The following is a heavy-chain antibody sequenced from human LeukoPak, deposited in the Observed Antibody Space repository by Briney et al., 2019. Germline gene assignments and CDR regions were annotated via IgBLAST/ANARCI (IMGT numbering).Heavy chain of an antibody. Sequence: PSETLSLTCAVYGGSFSGYYWSWIRQPPGKGLEWIGEINHSGSTNYNPSLKSRVTISVDTSKNQFSLKLSSVTAADTAVYYCARGRFGGYYGSGSYYRKLRYNWFDPWGQGTLVTVSS. CDR2: INHSGST. V-gene: IGHV4-34*01. CDR3: ARGRFGGYYGSGSYYRKLRYNWFDP. J-gene: IGHJ5*02. D-gene: IGHD3-10*01. CDR1: GGSFSGYY.